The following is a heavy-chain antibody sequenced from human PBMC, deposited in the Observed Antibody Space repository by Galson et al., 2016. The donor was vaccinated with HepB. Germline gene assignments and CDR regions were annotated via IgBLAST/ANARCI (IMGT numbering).Heavy chain of an antibody. V-gene: IGHV3-21*01. CDR2: LSGTTSNV. Sequence: SLRLSCAASGFAFSSYGMNWVRQAPGRGLEWVSSLSGTTSNVFYADSVKGRFTISRDNAKNSVYLRVNSLTAEDTAFYYCGRGVFDSWGQGTLVTVSS. J-gene: IGHJ4*02. CDR3: GRGVFDS. CDR1: GFAFSSYG.